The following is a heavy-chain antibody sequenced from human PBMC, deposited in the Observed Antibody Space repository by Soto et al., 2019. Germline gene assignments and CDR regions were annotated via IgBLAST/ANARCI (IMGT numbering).Heavy chain of an antibody. V-gene: IGHV2-5*02. CDR3: ANRGPPADLEGKFYPYYYYYGLDV. CDR1: GFSLSTGGVG. D-gene: IGHD3-3*01. Sequence: QITLKESGPTLVKPTQTLTLTCTFSGFSLSTGGVGVGWIRQPPGKALEWLALIYWDDDKRYSPSLKSRLTLTKEHSKNPVVLIMTKIEPVETGNYYWANRGPPADLEGKFYPYYYYYGLDVWGQGTTVTVSS. CDR2: IYWDDDK. J-gene: IGHJ6*02.